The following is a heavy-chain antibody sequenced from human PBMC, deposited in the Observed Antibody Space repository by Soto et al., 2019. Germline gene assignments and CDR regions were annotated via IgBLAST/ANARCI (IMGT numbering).Heavy chain of an antibody. Sequence: ASVKVSCKASGYTFFTYDISWVRQAPGQGLEWMGWISTYSGDTKYAQKFQGRVTMTTDTSTTTAYLELRSLRSDDTAVYYCARDGERDTGLNFYYYLHGMDAWGQGTRVTVSS. CDR3: ARDGERDTGLNFYYYLHGMDA. J-gene: IGHJ6*02. V-gene: IGHV1-18*01. CDR2: ISTYSGDT. CDR1: GYTFFTYD. D-gene: IGHD1-1*01.